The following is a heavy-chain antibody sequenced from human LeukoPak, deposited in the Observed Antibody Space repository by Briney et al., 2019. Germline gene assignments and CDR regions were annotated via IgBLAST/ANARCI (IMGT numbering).Heavy chain of an antibody. Sequence: GESLKISCKGSGYSFTSYWIGWVRQMPGKGPEWMGIIYPGDSDPRYSPSFEGQVTISADKSISTAYLQWSSLKASDTAMYYCARYYYDSSGYYDENWFDPWGQGTLVTVSS. CDR3: ARYYYDSSGYYDENWFDP. V-gene: IGHV5-51*01. J-gene: IGHJ5*02. CDR1: GYSFTSYW. CDR2: IYPGDSDP. D-gene: IGHD3-22*01.